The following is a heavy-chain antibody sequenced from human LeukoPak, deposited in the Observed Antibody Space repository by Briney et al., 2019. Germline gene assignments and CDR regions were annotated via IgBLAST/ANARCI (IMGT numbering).Heavy chain of an antibody. CDR1: GFTFSSYG. CDR2: IRYDGSNK. D-gene: IGHD3-3*01. J-gene: IGHJ4*02. Sequence: PGGSLRLSCAASGFTFSSYGMNWVHQAPGKGLEWVAFIRYDGSNKYYADSVKGRFTISRDNSKNTLYLQMNSLRAEDTAVYYCANLMAHDFWSGLDYWGQGTLVTVSS. CDR3: ANLMAHDFWSGLDY. V-gene: IGHV3-30*02.